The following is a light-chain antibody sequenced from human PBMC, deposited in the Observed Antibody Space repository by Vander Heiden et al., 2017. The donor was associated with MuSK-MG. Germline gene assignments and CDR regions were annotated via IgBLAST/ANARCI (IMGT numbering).Light chain of an antibody. CDR1: QSVGSN. CDR3: QHYNNWPYT. Sequence: EVVITQSPATLSLSPGDRATLSCRASQSVGSNVAWYQQKPGQSPRLLIYAASSRATGLPARFSGSESGTDFTLIISSLQSEDFGIYYCQHYNNWPYTFGQGTKMEIK. J-gene: IGKJ2*01. V-gene: IGKV3-15*01. CDR2: AAS.